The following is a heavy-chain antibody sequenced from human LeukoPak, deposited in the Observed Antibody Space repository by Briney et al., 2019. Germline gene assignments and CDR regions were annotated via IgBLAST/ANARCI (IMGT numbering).Heavy chain of an antibody. D-gene: IGHD2-2*01. CDR1: GGSFSGYY. CDR3: ASLAEYCSSTSCGDV. J-gene: IGHJ6*04. V-gene: IGHV4-34*01. CDR2: INHSGST. Sequence: PSETLSLTCAVYGGSFSGYYWSWIRKPPGKGLEWIGEINHSGSTNYNPSLKSRVTISVDTSKNQFSLKLSSVTAADTAVYYCASLAEYCSSTSCGDVWGKGTTVTISS.